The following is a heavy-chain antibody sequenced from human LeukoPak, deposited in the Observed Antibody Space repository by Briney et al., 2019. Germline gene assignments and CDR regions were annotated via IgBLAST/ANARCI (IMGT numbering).Heavy chain of an antibody. Sequence: ASVKVSCKASGYSFTSYYMHWVRQAPGQGLEWMGIINPSGGSTSYAQKFQGRVTMTRDTSTTTVYMELSSLRSEDTAVYYCARVRGWRGAFDFWGPGTVVTVSS. V-gene: IGHV1-46*01. J-gene: IGHJ3*01. CDR2: INPSGGST. CDR3: ARVRGWRGAFDF. CDR1: GYSFTSYY. D-gene: IGHD3-10*01.